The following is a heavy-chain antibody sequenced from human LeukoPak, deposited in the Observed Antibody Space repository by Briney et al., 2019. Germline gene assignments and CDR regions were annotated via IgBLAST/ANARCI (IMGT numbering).Heavy chain of an antibody. CDR1: GFTFSSYE. V-gene: IGHV3-48*03. Sequence: GGSLRLSCAASGFTFSSYEMNWVRQAPGKGLEWVSYISSSGSTIYYEDSVKGRFTISRDNAKNSLYLQMSSLRAEDTAVYYCAREDRWELLAGFDYWGQGTLGTVSS. J-gene: IGHJ4*02. D-gene: IGHD1-26*01. CDR3: AREDRWELLAGFDY. CDR2: ISSSGSTI.